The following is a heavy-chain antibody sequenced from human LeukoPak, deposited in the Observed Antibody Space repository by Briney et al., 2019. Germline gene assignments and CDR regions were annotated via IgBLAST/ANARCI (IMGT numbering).Heavy chain of an antibody. CDR2: MNPNSGNT. J-gene: IGHJ6*02. CDR3: ARVLDYDSSGYYYDSDYYYGMDV. Sequence: ASVKVSCKASGYTFTSYDINWVRQATGQGLEWMGWMNPNSGNTGYAQKCQGRVTMTRNTSISTAYMELSSLRSEDTAVYYCARVLDYDSSGYYYDSDYYYGMDVWGQGTTVTVSS. CDR1: GYTFTSYD. D-gene: IGHD3-22*01. V-gene: IGHV1-8*01.